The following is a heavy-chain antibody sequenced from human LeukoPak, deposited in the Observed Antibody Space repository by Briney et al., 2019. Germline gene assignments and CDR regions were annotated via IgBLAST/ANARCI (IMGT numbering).Heavy chain of an antibody. Sequence: GGSLRLSCAASGFTFSDYWMTWVRQAPGKGLEWVANINLDGSEKWYVDSVRGRFTISRDNARNSLYLQMNGLRADDTAVYYCARGAGTGNYYAYWGQGTLVTVSS. CDR1: GFTFSDYW. V-gene: IGHV3-7*01. CDR3: ARGAGTGNYYAY. CDR2: INLDGSEK. D-gene: IGHD1-1*01. J-gene: IGHJ4*02.